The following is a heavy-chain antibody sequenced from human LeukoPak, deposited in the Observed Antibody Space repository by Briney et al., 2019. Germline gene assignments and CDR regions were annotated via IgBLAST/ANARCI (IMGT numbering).Heavy chain of an antibody. Sequence: VKVSCKASGYTFTGYYMHWVRQAPGQGLEWMGWINPNSGGTNYAQKFQGRVTMTRDTSISTVYMELSRLRSDDTAVYYCARDRQQLVRRGCWFDPWGQGTLVTVSS. CDR2: INPNSGGT. J-gene: IGHJ5*02. D-gene: IGHD6-13*01. V-gene: IGHV1-2*02. CDR3: ARDRQQLVRRGCWFDP. CDR1: GYTFTGYY.